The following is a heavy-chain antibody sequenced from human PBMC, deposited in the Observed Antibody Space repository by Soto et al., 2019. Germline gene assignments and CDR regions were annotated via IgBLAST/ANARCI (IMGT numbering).Heavy chain of an antibody. CDR2: ISDSGNTM. V-gene: IGHV3-11*01. CDR3: ARDRIAVTAPETLEAFDI. Sequence: AGGSLRLSCAASGFTFSDHYMSWIRQAPGERLEWISYISDSGNTMDYGDSWRGRFTSSRDNAKNSLILQMNSLGPEDTPGYSGARDRIAVTAPETLEAFDIWGQGTMVTVSS. D-gene: IGHD6-19*01. CDR1: GFTFSDHY. J-gene: IGHJ3*02.